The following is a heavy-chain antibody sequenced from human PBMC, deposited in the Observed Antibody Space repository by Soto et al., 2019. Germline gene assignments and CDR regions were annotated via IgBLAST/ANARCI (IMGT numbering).Heavy chain of an antibody. Sequence: QVQLMQSGAEVKKPGASVKVSCKASGDTFTEYYIHWVRQAPGQGLEWMGTVNPSGGHTTYAQHFLGRVTMTRDTSTSTLYMELTRLTSEDTAVDYCARGGHVVVVTAALDYWGQGTLVTVSS. CDR2: VNPSGGHT. CDR1: GDTFTEYY. CDR3: ARGGHVVVVTAALDY. V-gene: IGHV1-46*01. D-gene: IGHD2-21*02. J-gene: IGHJ4*02.